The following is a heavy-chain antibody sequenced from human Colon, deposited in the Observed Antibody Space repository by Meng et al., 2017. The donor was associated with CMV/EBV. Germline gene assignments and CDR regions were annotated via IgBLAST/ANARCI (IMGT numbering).Heavy chain of an antibody. Sequence: ASVKVSCKTSGYTFTTYDIYWVRQAPGQGLEWMGWINPNSGGTNYAQKFQGRVTMTRDTSISTAYMELSRLRSDDTAVYYCARDYGGNSDYYYYGMDVWGQGTTVTVSS. J-gene: IGHJ6*02. V-gene: IGHV1-2*02. D-gene: IGHD4-23*01. CDR2: INPNSGGT. CDR1: GYTFTTYD. CDR3: ARDYGGNSDYYYYGMDV.